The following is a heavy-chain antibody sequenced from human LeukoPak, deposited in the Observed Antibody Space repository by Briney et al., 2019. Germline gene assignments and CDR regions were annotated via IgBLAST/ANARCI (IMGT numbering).Heavy chain of an antibody. V-gene: IGHV1-18*01. J-gene: IGHJ4*02. D-gene: IGHD2-2*01. Sequence: ASVKVSCKASGYAFTSYGITWVRQAPGQGLEWMGWISTYSGNTNYAQKFQGRVTMTTDTSTSTAYMELRSLRSDDTAVYYCARDAVVVPAAMLLDYWGQGILVTVFS. CDR2: ISTYSGNT. CDR3: ARDAVVVPAAMLLDY. CDR1: GYAFTSYG.